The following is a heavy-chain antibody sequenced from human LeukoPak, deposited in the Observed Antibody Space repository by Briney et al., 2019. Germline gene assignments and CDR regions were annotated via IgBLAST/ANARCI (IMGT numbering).Heavy chain of an antibody. CDR1: GFXFSTYS. Sequence: PGGSLRLSCVASGFXFSTYSINWVRQAPGKGLEWVSSVTGSGTTKYYADSVEGRFVISRDNAKNSLYLQMNSLRAEDTAVYFCARERQLVTDYWGPGTLVTVSS. D-gene: IGHD6-6*01. CDR3: ARERQLVTDY. V-gene: IGHV3-21*06. CDR2: VTGSGTTK. J-gene: IGHJ4*01.